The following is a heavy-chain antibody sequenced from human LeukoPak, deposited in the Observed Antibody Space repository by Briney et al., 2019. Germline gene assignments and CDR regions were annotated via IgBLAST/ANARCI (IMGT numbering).Heavy chain of an antibody. CDR3: AKVLDIVATMGAFDI. CDR1: GFTFSSYS. V-gene: IGHV3-23*01. J-gene: IGHJ3*02. CDR2: ISGSGGST. Sequence: PGGSLRLSCAASGFTFSSYSMNWVRQAPGKGLEWVSAISGSGGSTYYADSVKGRFTISRDNSKNTLYLQMNSLRAEDTAVYYCAKVLDIVATMGAFDIWGQGTMVTVSS. D-gene: IGHD5-12*01.